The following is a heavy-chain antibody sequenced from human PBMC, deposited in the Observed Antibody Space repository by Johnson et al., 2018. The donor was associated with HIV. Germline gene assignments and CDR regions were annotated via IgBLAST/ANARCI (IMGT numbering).Heavy chain of an antibody. CDR3: AKDPGRRDPHAFDI. J-gene: IGHJ3*02. V-gene: IGHV3-30*02. D-gene: IGHD2-15*01. CDR2: IRYDGSNK. CDR1: GFTFSSYG. Sequence: QVQLVESGGGVLQPGGSLRLSCAASGFTFSSYGMHWVRQAPGKGLEWVAFIRYDGSNKYYADSVKGRFTISRDNSKNTLYLQINSLIAEDTAVYYCAKDPGRRDPHAFDIWGQGTMVTVSS.